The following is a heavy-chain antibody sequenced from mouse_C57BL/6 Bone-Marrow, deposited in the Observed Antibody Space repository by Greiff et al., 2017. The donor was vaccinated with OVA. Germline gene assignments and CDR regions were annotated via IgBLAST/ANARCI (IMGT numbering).Heavy chain of an antibody. J-gene: IGHJ1*03. CDR2: IDPETGGT. CDR3: TRGGNYVDWYFDV. CDR1: GYTFTDYE. D-gene: IGHD2-1*01. Sequence: QVQLQQSGAELVRPGASVTLSCEASGYTFTDYEMHWVKQTPVHGLEWIGAIDPETGGTAYNQKFKGKAILTADKSSSTAYMELRSLTSEDSAVYYCTRGGNYVDWYFDVWGTGTTVTVSS. V-gene: IGHV1-15*01.